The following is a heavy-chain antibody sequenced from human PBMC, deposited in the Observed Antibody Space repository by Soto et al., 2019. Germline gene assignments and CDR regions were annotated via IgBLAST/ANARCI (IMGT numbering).Heavy chain of an antibody. V-gene: IGHV3-74*01. CDR3: ARDKSGPADY. Sequence: GGSLTLSCAASGFTFNNYFMHWVSQAPGKGRVWVSRIDSDGSTKHYADSVKGRFTISRDNAKNTLYLQMNNLRAEDTAVYYCARDKSGPADYWGQGTLVTVSS. CDR2: IDSDGSTK. J-gene: IGHJ4*02. D-gene: IGHD5-12*01. CDR1: GFTFNNYF.